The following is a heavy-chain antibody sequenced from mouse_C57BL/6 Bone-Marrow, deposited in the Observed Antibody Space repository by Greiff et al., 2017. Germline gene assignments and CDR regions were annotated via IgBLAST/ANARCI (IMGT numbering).Heavy chain of an antibody. CDR3: THYGSSLYWYFDV. CDR2: IRNKANNHAT. D-gene: IGHD1-1*01. V-gene: IGHV6-6*01. J-gene: IGHJ1*03. CDR1: GFTFSDAW. Sequence: EVQLVESGGGLVQPGGSMKLSCAASGFTFSDAWMDWVRQSPEKGLEWVAEIRNKANNHATYYAESVKGRFTISRDDSKSSVYLQMNSLRAEDTGIYYCTHYGSSLYWYFDVWGTGTTVTVSS.